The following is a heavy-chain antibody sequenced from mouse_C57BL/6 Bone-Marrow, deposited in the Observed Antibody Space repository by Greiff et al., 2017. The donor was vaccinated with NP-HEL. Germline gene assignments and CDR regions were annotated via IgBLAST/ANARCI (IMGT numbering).Heavy chain of an antibody. V-gene: IGHV1-47*01. D-gene: IGHD2-1*01. CDR2: FHPYNDDT. CDR3: ARGGNYWYYFDY. J-gene: IGHJ2*01. CDR1: GYTFTTYP. Sequence: QVQLKQSGAELVKPGASVKMSCKASGYTFTTYPIEWVKQNHGKSLEWIGNFHPYNDDTAYNEKFKNKATLTVEKSSSTVYLDLSRLTSDDSSVYYCARGGNYWYYFDYWGQGTTLTGSS.